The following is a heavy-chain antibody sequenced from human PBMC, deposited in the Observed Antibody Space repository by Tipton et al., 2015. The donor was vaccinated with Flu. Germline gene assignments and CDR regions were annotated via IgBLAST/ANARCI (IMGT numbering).Heavy chain of an antibody. D-gene: IGHD2-15*01. CDR3: ARDYCSGGICNPDY. CDR2: IYTSGST. CDR1: GDSISTGSHY. J-gene: IGHJ4*02. V-gene: IGHV4-61*02. Sequence: TLSLTCNVSGDSISTGSHYWNWIRQPAGKGLEWIGRIYTSGSTTYNPSLKSRVTISVDTSKNQFSLRLNSVTATDTAMYYCARDYCSGGICNPDYWGQGTLVTVSS.